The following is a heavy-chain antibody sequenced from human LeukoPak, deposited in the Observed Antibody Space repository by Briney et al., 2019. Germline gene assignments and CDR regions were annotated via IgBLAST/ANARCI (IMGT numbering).Heavy chain of an antibody. V-gene: IGHV4-4*07. CDR3: AREGDGVVAALGYMDV. D-gene: IGHD1-26*01. Sequence: SETLSLTCTVSDGSISSYYWSWLRQPAGMGLEWIGRIYTSGSASYNPSLKSRVTMSVDTSKNQFSLKLSSVTAADTAVYYCAREGDGVVAALGYMDVWGKGTTVTVSS. CDR1: DGSISSYY. J-gene: IGHJ6*03. CDR2: IYTSGSA.